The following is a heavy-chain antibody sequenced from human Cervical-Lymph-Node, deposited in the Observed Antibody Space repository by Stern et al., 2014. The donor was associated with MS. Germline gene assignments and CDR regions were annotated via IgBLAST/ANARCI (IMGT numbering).Heavy chain of an antibody. J-gene: IGHJ4*02. CDR3: ARAGMAGSDC. D-gene: IGHD6-19*01. Sequence: EVQLVESGGGLVQPGGSVRLSCVASGFTVTSNDMTWVRQPPGKGLEWVSLISSGGSIYYADSMKGRLTIARENSKNTMYLQLTSLRAEDTAVYYCARAGMAGSDCWGQGTLVTVSS. CDR1: GFTVTSND. CDR2: ISSGGSI. V-gene: IGHV3-66*02.